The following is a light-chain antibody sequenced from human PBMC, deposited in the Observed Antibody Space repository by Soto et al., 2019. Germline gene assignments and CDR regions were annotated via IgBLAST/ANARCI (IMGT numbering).Light chain of an antibody. Sequence: DIQMTQSPSSLSASVGDRVTITCRASQSISNYLNWYQQKPGKAPTLLIYAASSLQSGVPSRFAGSGSGTDFTLTISSLQPDDFATYYCQQAYTTPYTFGQGTTLQTK. V-gene: IGKV1-39*01. CDR1: QSISNY. J-gene: IGKJ2*01. CDR2: AAS. CDR3: QQAYTTPYT.